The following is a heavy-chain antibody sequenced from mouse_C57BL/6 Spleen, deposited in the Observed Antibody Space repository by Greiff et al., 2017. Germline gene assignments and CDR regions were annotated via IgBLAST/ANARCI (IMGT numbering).Heavy chain of an antibody. CDR3: AREGDGNYWYFDV. Sequence: EVKLVESEGGLVQPGSSMKLSCTASGFTFSDYYMAWVRQVPEKGLEWVANINYDGSSTYYLDSLKSRFIISRDNAKNILYLQMSSLKSEDTATYYCAREGDGNYWYFDVWGTGTTVTVSS. D-gene: IGHD2-1*01. CDR1: GFTFSDYY. J-gene: IGHJ1*03. V-gene: IGHV5-16*01. CDR2: INYDGSST.